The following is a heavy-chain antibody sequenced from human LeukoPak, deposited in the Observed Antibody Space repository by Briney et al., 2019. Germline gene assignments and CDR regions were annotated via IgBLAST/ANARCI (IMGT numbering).Heavy chain of an antibody. V-gene: IGHV4-59*08. Sequence: DALSLTCTVSGGSIRRYYWSWIRQPPPKGLQWIGYIYYSGSTIYNPSFKSRLTISVDPSKNQFSLKLSSVTAAETAVYYCARNQVRASHNWFDPWGQGTLVTV. CDR1: GGSIRRYY. CDR2: IYYSGST. J-gene: IGHJ5*02. CDR3: ARNQVRASHNWFDP.